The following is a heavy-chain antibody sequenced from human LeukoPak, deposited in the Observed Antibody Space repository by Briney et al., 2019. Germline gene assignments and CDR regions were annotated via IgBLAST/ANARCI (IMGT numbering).Heavy chain of an antibody. J-gene: IGHJ3*02. CDR2: IWYDGSNK. CDR3: ARPSWDDAFDI. V-gene: IGHV3-33*01. Sequence: PGRSLRLSRAASGFTFSSYGMHWVRQAPGKGLEWVAVIWYDGSNKYYADSVKGRFTISRDNSKNTLYLQMNSLRAEDTAVYYCARPSWDDAFDIWGQGTMVTVSS. CDR1: GFTFSSYG. D-gene: IGHD7-27*01.